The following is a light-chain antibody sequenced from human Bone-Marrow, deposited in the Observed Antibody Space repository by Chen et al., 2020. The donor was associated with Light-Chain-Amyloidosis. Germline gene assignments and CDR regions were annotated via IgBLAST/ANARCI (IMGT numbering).Light chain of an antibody. J-gene: IGLJ1*01. Sequence: QSALTQPASVSGSPGLSSTISCTGTSSDVGGDNHVSWYQQHPDKAPKLMIYEGTNRPSWVTGGFSGSQSDNTASLTISVLQTEDGADYFCSSYNITNTLVFGSGTRVTVL. CDR2: EGT. CDR3: SSYNITNTLV. V-gene: IGLV2-14*01. CDR1: SSDVGGDNH.